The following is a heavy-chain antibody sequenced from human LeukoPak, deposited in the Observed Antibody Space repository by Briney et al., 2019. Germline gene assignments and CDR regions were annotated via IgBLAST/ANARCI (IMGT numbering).Heavy chain of an antibody. CDR2: IKSKTDGGTT. CDR3: TTDPLTLLPAAPPYYYSGIHV. CDR1: GITLSDYW. J-gene: IGHJ6*02. V-gene: IGHV3-15*01. D-gene: IGHD2-2*01. Sequence: GGSLRLSCAVSGITLSDYWMSWVRQAPGKGLEWVGHIKSKTDGGTTDYAAPVKGRFTITRHDSKNTLYLQLNSMNTADTAVYYCTTDPLTLLPAAPPYYYSGIHVWGQRTTVTLSS.